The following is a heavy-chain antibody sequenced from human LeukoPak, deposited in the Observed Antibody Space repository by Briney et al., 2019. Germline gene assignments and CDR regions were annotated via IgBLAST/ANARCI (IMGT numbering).Heavy chain of an antibody. CDR1: GYTFTSYG. CDR2: VSAYNGNT. CDR3: AREGIVWFGESPNWFDP. V-gene: IGHV1-18*01. Sequence: ASVKVSCKASGYTFTSYGISWVRQAPGQGLEWMGWVSAYNGNTNYAQKLQGRVTMTTDTSTSTAYMELRSLRSDDTAVYYCAREGIVWFGESPNWFDPWGQGTLVTVSS. D-gene: IGHD3-10*01. J-gene: IGHJ5*02.